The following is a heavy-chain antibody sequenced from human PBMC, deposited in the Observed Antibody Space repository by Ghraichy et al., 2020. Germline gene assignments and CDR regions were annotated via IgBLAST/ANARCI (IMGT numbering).Heavy chain of an antibody. CDR3: AVYEYSYGHDAFDI. CDR2: IYYSGST. CDR1: GGSISSSSYY. Sequence: SETLSLTCTVSGGSISSSSYYWGWIRQPPGKGLEWIGSIYYSGSTYYNPSLKSRVTISVDTSKNQFSLKLSSVTAADTAVYYCAVYEYSYGHDAFDIWGQGTMVTVSS. D-gene: IGHD5-18*01. J-gene: IGHJ3*02. V-gene: IGHV4-39*01.